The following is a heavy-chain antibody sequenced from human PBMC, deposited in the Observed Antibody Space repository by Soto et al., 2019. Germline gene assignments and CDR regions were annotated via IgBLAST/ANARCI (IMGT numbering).Heavy chain of an antibody. CDR1: GYTFTNYD. CDR3: ARNLGYCTGDSCYFGY. J-gene: IGHJ4*02. V-gene: IGHV1-8*01. D-gene: IGHD2-15*01. CDR2: MNPNSDNT. Sequence: GASVKVSCKASGYTFTNYDINWVRQATGQGLEWVGWMNPNSDNTGYAQKFQGRVTMTRNTSINTAYMELTSLRSEDTAIYYCARNLGYCTGDSCYFGYWGQGTLVTVSS.